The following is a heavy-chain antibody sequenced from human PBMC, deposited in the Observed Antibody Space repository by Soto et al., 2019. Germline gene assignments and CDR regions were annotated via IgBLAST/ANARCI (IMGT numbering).Heavy chain of an antibody. CDR3: ARVFGDILTGPLDY. V-gene: IGHV3-48*02. Sequence: PGGSLRLSCAASGFPFSSYSMNWVRQAPGKGLEWVSYISSSSSTIYYADSVKGRFTISRDNAKNSLYLQMNSLRDEDTAVYYCARVFGDILTGPLDYWGQGTLVTVSS. CDR1: GFPFSSYS. CDR2: ISSSSSTI. D-gene: IGHD3-9*01. J-gene: IGHJ4*02.